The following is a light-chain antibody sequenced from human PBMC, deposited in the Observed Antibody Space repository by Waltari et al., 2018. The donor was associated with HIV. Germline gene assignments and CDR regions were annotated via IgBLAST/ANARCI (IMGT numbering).Light chain of an antibody. CDR3: HQSYNNPFT. CDR1: QHINNY. J-gene: IGKJ4*01. V-gene: IGKV1-39*01. Sequence: DIPLTQSPSYLAASAGYCVTITCRARQHINNYVSWYQQKPGKAPKLLMYSASSLQSAVPPRFSGSGYGTDFTLTISNLQPDDFGTYYCHQSYNNPFTFGVGTKVDI. CDR2: SAS.